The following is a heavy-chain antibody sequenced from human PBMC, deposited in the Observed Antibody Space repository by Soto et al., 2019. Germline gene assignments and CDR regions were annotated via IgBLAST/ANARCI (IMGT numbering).Heavy chain of an antibody. D-gene: IGHD3-3*01. CDR3: AKDFWSGRHIYGLDV. J-gene: IGHJ6*02. CDR1: GFTFDDYA. Sequence: PGGSLRLSCAASGFTFDDYAMHWVRQAPGKGLEWVSGISWNNNDIGYADSVKGRFTISRDNAKNSLYLQMNSLRPDDTALYYCAKDFWSGRHIYGLDVWGQGTTVTVSS. CDR2: ISWNNNDI. V-gene: IGHV3-9*01.